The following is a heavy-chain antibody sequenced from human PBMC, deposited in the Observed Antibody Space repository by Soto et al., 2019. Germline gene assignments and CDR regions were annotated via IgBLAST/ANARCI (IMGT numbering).Heavy chain of an antibody. CDR1: GFTFSSYA. Sequence: VQLVESGGGVVQPGRYLRLSCAASGFTFSSYAMHWVRQAPGKGLEWVAVISYEGSNKYYADSVKGRFTISRDNSKNTLYLQKNSLRAEDTAVYYGARPYYYGSVVRGKNYYCGMDVWGQGTTVTVSS. CDR2: ISYEGSNK. CDR3: ARPYYYGSVVRGKNYYCGMDV. D-gene: IGHD3-10*01. V-gene: IGHV3-30-3*01. J-gene: IGHJ6*02.